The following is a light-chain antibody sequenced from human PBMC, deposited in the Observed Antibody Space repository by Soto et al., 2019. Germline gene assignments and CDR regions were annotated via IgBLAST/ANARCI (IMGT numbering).Light chain of an antibody. CDR3: QQYENWPWT. J-gene: IGKJ1*01. CDR1: EAVSTN. CDR2: AAS. Sequence: ERVMTQSPATLSVFHGEGATPSCRASEAVSTNLAWYQHKPGQAPRLLIYAASTRSTGVPARFSGSGSGTEFTLTISNLQSEDVATYYCQQYENWPWTFGQGTKVDIK. V-gene: IGKV3-15*01.